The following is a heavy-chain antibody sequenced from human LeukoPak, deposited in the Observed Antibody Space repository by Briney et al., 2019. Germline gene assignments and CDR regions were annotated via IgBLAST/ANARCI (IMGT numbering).Heavy chain of an antibody. CDR3: ASGRYKGYCSSTSCRERYYYYYGMDV. CDR1: GGSISSGGYY. D-gene: IGHD2-2*01. CDR2: INHSGST. Sequence: PSQTLSLTCTVSGGSISSGGYYWSWIRQPPGKGLEWIGEINHSGSTNYNPSLKSRVTMSVDTSKNQFSLKLSSVTAADTAVYYCASGRYKGYCSSTSCRERYYYYYGMDVWGQGTTVTVSS. V-gene: IGHV4-30-2*01. J-gene: IGHJ6*02.